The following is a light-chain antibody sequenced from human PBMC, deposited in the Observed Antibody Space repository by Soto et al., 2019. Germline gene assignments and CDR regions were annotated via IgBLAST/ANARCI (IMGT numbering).Light chain of an antibody. CDR3: LQDYTFPYT. J-gene: IGKJ2*01. CDR2: AAS. Sequence: IQMTQSPSSLSASVGDRVTITCRASQAIREDLSWYQQKPGKAPTVLISAASTLESGVPLRFSGSGSGIDFTLTISSLQPEDVATYYCLQDYTFPYTFGQGTKLEIK. CDR1: QAIRED. V-gene: IGKV1-6*01.